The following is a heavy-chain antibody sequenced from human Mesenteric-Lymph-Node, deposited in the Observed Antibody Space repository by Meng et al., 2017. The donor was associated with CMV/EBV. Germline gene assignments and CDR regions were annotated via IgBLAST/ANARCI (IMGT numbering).Heavy chain of an antibody. Sequence: FTCSSYSMNWVRQAPGKGLEWVSSISSSSSYIYYADSVKGRFTISRDNAKNSLYLQMNSLRAEDTAVYYCARGPIVVVPAATPYFDYWGQGTLVTVSS. D-gene: IGHD2-2*01. CDR3: ARGPIVVVPAATPYFDY. V-gene: IGHV3-21*01. J-gene: IGHJ4*02. CDR2: ISSSSSYI. CDR1: FTCSSYS.